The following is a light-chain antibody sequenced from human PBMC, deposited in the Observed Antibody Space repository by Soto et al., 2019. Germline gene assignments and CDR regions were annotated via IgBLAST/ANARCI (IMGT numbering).Light chain of an antibody. Sequence: EIVLTQSPGTLSLSPGERATLSCRASQSVTTNFLAWYQQKPCQAPRLLIYHASSRATGVPDRFSGSGSGTDFTINISRLEPEDFAVYYCQQYSASPPGYTFGQGTNLEIK. J-gene: IGKJ2*01. V-gene: IGKV3-20*01. CDR3: QQYSASPPGYT. CDR2: HAS. CDR1: QSVTTNF.